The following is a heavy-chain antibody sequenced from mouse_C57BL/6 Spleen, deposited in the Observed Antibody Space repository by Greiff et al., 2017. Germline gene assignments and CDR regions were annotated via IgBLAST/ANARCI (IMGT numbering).Heavy chain of an antibody. D-gene: IGHD2-4*01. CDR3: ARWKDYDYIYYFDY. Sequence: QVQLQQPGAELVKPGASVKLSCKASGYTFTSYWMQWVKQRPGQGLEWIGEIDPSDSYTNYNQKFKGKATLTVDTSSSTAYMQLSSLTSEDSAVYYCARWKDYDYIYYFDYWGQGTTLTVSS. CDR1: GYTFTSYW. V-gene: IGHV1-50*01. CDR2: IDPSDSYT. J-gene: IGHJ2*01.